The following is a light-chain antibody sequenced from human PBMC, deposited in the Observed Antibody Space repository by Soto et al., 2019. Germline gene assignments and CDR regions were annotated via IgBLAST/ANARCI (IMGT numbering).Light chain of an antibody. J-gene: IGKJ3*01. CDR3: QQSHSLPFT. Sequence: DVQMTQSPPSLSASVGDRVTITCRASQTIDRALNCYQQKPGKAPNLLIYDASNLQSGVPSRFSGSGSGTDFTLTISSLQPDDFATYSCQQSHSLPFTFGPGTKVDIK. CDR2: DAS. V-gene: IGKV1-39*01. CDR1: QTIDRA.